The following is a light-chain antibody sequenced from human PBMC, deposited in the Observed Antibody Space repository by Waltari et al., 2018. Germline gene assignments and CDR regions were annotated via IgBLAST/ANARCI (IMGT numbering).Light chain of an antibody. V-gene: IGKV3-11*01. CDR2: DAS. CDR3: QQRSNWPLT. Sequence: EIVLTQSPATLSLSPGEGATLSCRASQSVNTYLVWYQQKLGQAPRLLIYDASNRATGIPARFSGSGSGTDFTLTISSLEPEDFAVYYCQQRSNWPLTFGGGTKVEIK. J-gene: IGKJ4*01. CDR1: QSVNTY.